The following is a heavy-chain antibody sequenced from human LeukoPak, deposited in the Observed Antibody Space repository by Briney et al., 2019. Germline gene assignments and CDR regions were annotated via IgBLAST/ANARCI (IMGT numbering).Heavy chain of an antibody. D-gene: IGHD4-23*01. CDR1: GYNFNTYL. CDR2: IRPMNSDV. CDR3: ASRPFETTVVPWDFY. Sequence: GGALKVSRKGSGYNFNTYLVAWVRQLPGKGLEWMGIIRPMNSDVRYSPSFQGQVTISADRSINTAYLQWSSLTASDTAMYYCASRPFETTVVPWDFYWGQGTQVTVSS. V-gene: IGHV5-51*01. J-gene: IGHJ4*02.